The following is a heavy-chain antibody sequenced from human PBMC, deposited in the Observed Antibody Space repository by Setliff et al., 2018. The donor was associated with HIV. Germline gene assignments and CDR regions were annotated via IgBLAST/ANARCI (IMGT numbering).Heavy chain of an antibody. Sequence: SGPYAGEPTQTLTLTCSFSGFSLNTAGVGVAWIRQPPGKALEWLALIYWDDDKRFSPSLSSRLTITKDTSKNQVVLTMANMDPVDTATYFCAHYYDSSGFYNSFDYWGQGALVTVSS. J-gene: IGHJ4*02. CDR1: GFSLNTAGVG. D-gene: IGHD3-22*01. CDR3: AHYYDSSGFYNSFDY. V-gene: IGHV2-5*02. CDR2: IYWDDDK.